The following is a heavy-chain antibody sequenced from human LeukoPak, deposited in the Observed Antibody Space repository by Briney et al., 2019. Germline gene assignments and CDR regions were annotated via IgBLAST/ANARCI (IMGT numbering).Heavy chain of an antibody. D-gene: IGHD3-10*01. Sequence: GGSLRLSCVASGFRFTTYWMSWVRQAPGKGLEWVAHIKQDGSEKFSADSVKGRFTISRDNAKDSVFLQMNSLRVEDTAVYFCARDALRRFGEGSWFDPWGQGTLVTVSS. CDR1: GFRFTTYW. V-gene: IGHV3-7*01. CDR3: ARDALRRFGEGSWFDP. J-gene: IGHJ5*02. CDR2: IKQDGSEK.